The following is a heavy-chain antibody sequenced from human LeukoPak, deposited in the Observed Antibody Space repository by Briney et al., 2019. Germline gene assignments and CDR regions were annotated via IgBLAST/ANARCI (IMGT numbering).Heavy chain of an antibody. V-gene: IGHV3-73*01. J-gene: IGHJ4*02. CDR2: IRSKANSYAT. CDR3: TSVAAAFDF. Sequence: PGGSPRLSCAASGFTFSSYWMHWVRQASGEGLEWVGRIRSKANSYATAYAASVKGRFTISRDDSKNTAYLQMNSLKTEDTAVYYCTSVAAAFDFWGQGTLVTVSS. D-gene: IGHD6-13*01. CDR1: GFTFSSYW.